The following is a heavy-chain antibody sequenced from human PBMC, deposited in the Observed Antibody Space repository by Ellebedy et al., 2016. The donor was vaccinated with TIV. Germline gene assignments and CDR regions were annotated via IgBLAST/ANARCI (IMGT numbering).Heavy chain of an antibody. V-gene: IGHV1-69*05. Sequence: SVKVSCXASGGTFSSYAISWVRQAPGQGLEWMGGIIPIFGTANYAQKFQGRVTMTTDTSTSTAYMELRSLRSDDTAVYYCATYLDGYFDYWGQGTLVTVSS. J-gene: IGHJ4*02. CDR1: GGTFSSYA. CDR3: ATYLDGYFDY. CDR2: IIPIFGTA.